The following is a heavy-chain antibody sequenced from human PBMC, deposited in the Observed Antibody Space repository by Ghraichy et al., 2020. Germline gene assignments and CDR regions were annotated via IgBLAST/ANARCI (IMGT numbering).Heavy chain of an antibody. J-gene: IGHJ4*02. CDR2: IHSDASST. CDR3: ARGSGSSGGDFGS. CDR1: GFTFGSYW. V-gene: IGHV3-74*01. Sequence: GGSLRLSCAASGFTFGSYWMHWVRQAPGKGLVWVSRIHSDASSTTYADSVRGRFTISRDNAKSTLYLQMNSLTVDDTAVYYCARGSGSSGGDFGSWGQGTLVTVSS. D-gene: IGHD6-19*01.